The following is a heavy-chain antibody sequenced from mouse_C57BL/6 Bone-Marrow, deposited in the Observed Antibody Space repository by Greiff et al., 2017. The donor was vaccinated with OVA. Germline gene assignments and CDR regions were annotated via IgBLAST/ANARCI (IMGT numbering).Heavy chain of an antibody. CDR2: ISGGGSYT. J-gene: IGHJ2*01. CDR3: AREDGTGGY. CDR1: GFTFSSYA. D-gene: IGHD4-1*01. V-gene: IGHV5-4*01. Sequence: EVQVVESGGGLVKPGGSLKLSCAASGFTFSSYAMSWVRQTPEKRLEWVATISGGGSYTYYPDHVKGRFTISRDHAKNNLYLQMSHLKSEDTSMYYCAREDGTGGYWGQGTTLTVSS.